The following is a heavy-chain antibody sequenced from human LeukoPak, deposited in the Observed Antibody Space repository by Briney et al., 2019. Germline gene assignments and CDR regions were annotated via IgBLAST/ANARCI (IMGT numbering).Heavy chain of an antibody. V-gene: IGHV3-49*04. D-gene: IGHD3-16*01. CDR2: IRSKAYGGTT. CDR1: GFTFGDYA. CDR3: TREGRGSDAFDY. Sequence: PGGSLRLSCTTSGFTFGDYAMSWGRQAPGKGLEWVGFIRSKAYGGTTEYAASVKGRFTISRDDSRRIVYLQMNSLKTEDTAVYYCTREGRGSDAFDYWGQGTLVTVSS. J-gene: IGHJ4*02.